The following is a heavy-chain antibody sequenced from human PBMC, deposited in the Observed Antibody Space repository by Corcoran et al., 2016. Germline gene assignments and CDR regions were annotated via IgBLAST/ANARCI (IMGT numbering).Heavy chain of an antibody. CDR1: GYSLSTRGVR. D-gene: IGHD4-4*01. J-gene: IGHJ4*02. V-gene: IGHV2-70*04. CDR3: ARTTADSNFDY. Sequence: QVTLKESGPALVKPTQTLTVTCTSSGYSLSTRGVRTSWIRQPPGKALEWLARIDWNDDKFYSTSLRTRLSVSKDTSKNQVVLTMTNMDPVDTATYFGARTTADSNFDYWGQGTPVTVSS. CDR2: IDWNDDK.